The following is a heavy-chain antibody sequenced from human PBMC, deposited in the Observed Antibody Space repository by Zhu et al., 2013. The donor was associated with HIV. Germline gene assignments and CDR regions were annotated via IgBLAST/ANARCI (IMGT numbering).Heavy chain of an antibody. CDR2: INHSGST. CDR3: ARGASIAARKPDF. V-gene: IGHV4-34*01. CDR1: GGSFSGYY. Sequence: VQLQQWGAGLLTPSETLSLTCAVYGGSFSGYYWSWIRQPPGKGLEWIGEINHSGSTNYNPSLKSRVTISVDTSKNQFSLKVSSVTAADTAVYYCARGASIAARKPDFWGQGNPGHRLL. J-gene: IGHJ4*02. D-gene: IGHD6-6*01.